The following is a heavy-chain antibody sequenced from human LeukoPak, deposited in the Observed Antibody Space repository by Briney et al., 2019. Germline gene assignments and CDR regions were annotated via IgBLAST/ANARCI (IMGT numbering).Heavy chain of an antibody. CDR3: TRDGALGYYYYYYMDV. CDR2: ISYDGSNK. CDR1: GFTFSSYA. Sequence: GGSLRLSCAASGFTFSSYAMHWVRQAPGKGLEWVAVISYDGSNKYYADSVKGRFTISRDNSKNTLYLQMNSLRAEDTAVYYCTRDGALGYYYYYYMDVWGKGTTVTVSS. J-gene: IGHJ6*03. D-gene: IGHD3-16*01. V-gene: IGHV3-30*01.